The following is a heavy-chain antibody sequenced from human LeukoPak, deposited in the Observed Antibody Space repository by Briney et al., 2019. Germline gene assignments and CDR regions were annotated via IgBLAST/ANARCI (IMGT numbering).Heavy chain of an antibody. Sequence: ASVKVSCKASGYTFTGYYMHWVRQAPGQGLEWMGWINPNCGGTNYAQKFQGRVTMTRDTSISTAYMELSRLRSDDTAVYYCARTGRLRFTGGFDIWGQGTMVTVSS. CDR3: ARTGRLRFTGGFDI. J-gene: IGHJ3*02. D-gene: IGHD4-17*01. CDR1: GYTFTGYY. V-gene: IGHV1-2*02. CDR2: INPNCGGT.